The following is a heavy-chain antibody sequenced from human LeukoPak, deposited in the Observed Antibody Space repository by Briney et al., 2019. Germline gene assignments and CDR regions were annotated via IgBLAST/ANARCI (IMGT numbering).Heavy chain of an antibody. V-gene: IGHV3-23*01. Sequence: GGSLRLSCAASGFTFSSYAMSWVRQAPGKRLEWVSAISGSGGSTYYADSVKGRFTISRDNAKNSLYLQMNSLRADDTAVYYCARFAAGGSYYYYMDVWGKGTTVTVSS. CDR1: GFTFSSYA. CDR2: ISGSGGST. CDR3: ARFAAGGSYYYYMDV. D-gene: IGHD3-10*01. J-gene: IGHJ6*03.